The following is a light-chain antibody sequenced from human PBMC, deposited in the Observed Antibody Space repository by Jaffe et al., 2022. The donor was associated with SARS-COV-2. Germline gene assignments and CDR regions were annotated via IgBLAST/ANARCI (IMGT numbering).Light chain of an antibody. V-gene: IGKV1-5*03. J-gene: IGKJ2*01. CDR2: KAS. CDR1: QSVSLW. Sequence: DIQMTQSPSTLSASVGDRVTITCRVSQSVSLWLAWYQQRPGKAPKLLIHKASTLQSGVPSRFSGSGSGTEFTLTISSLQPEDFATYYCQQYSGFSLYTFGPGTRLEIK. CDR3: QQYSGFSLYT.